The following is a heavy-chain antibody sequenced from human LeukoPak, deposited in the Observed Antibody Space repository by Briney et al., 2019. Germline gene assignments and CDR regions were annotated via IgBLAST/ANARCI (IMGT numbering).Heavy chain of an antibody. Sequence: PGGSLRLSCAASGFIFKKYWMNWVRQVPGKGLECLANIKEDGSETYYADSVKGRFTISRDNSKNTLYLQMNSLRADDTAVYYCVIHSGPRGYWGQGTLATVSS. V-gene: IGHV3-7*03. CDR3: VIHSGPRGY. J-gene: IGHJ4*02. CDR1: GFIFKKYW. CDR2: IKEDGSET.